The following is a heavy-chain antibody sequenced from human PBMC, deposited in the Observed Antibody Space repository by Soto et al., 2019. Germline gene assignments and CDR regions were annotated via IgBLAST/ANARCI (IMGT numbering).Heavy chain of an antibody. CDR2: IWDDGRDN. V-gene: IGHV3-33*03. CDR1: GFNISSHG. D-gene: IGHD6-19*01. CDR3: VRVATTPGWVDDFDL. J-gene: IGHJ3*01. Sequence: QVQLLESGGGVVQSGTSLRLSCVASGFNISSHGMHWVRQAPGKGLEWVLIIWDDGRDNYYADSVEGRFLISIDNSKNTMNLQVKRLRPEDTALYYCVRVATTPGWVDDFDLWGLGTMVTVSS.